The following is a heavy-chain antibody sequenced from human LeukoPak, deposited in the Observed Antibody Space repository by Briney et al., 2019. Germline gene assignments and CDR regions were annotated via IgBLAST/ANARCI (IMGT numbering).Heavy chain of an antibody. CDR2: ISSSSSTI. D-gene: IGHD2-21*02. V-gene: IGHV3-48*04. CDR1: GFTFSSYS. J-gene: IGHJ6*03. CDR3: ARDSGDGDYTPDMDV. Sequence: GGSLRLSCAASGFTFSSYSMNWVRQAPGKGLEWVSYISSSSSTISYADSVKGRFTISRDNAKNSLYLQMNSLRAEDTAVYYCARDSGDGDYTPDMDVWGKGTTVTVSS.